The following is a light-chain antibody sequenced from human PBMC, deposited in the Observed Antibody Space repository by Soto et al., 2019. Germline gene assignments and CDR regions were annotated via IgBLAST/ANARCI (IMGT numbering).Light chain of an antibody. CDR2: DAS. CDR1: ESVSSNQ. V-gene: IGKV3D-20*01. CDR3: QQYGSSPIT. J-gene: IGKJ5*01. Sequence: VVLTQSPATLSLSPGERAALSCGASESVSSNQLAWYQQKPGLAPRLLIYDASSRASGIPERFSGSGSRTGFSLTISSLEPEDSAVYYCQQYGSSPITFGQGTRLEI.